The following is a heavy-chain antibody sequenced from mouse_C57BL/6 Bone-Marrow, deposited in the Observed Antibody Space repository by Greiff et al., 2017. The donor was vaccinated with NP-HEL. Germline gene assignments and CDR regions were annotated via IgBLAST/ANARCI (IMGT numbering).Heavy chain of an antibody. D-gene: IGHD2-4*01. J-gene: IGHJ3*01. CDR3: ARDDYDEGAWFAY. CDR1: GYSFTSYY. CDR2: IYPGSGNT. V-gene: IGHV1-66*01. Sequence: VQLQQSGPELVKPGASVKISCKASGYSFTSYYIHWVKQRPGQGLEWIGWIYPGSGNTKYNEKFKGKATLTADTSSSTAYMQLSSLTSEDSAVYYCARDDYDEGAWFAYWGQGTLVTVSA.